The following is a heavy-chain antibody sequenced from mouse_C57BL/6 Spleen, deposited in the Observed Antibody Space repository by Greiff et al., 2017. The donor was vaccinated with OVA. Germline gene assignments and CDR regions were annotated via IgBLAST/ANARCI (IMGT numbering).Heavy chain of an antibody. D-gene: IGHD2-3*01. CDR2: ISYDGSN. CDR3: ARGKGYYYAWFAY. J-gene: IGHJ3*01. V-gene: IGHV3-6*01. CDR1: GYSITSGYY. Sequence: EVKLEESGPGLVKPSQSLSLTCSVTGYSITSGYYWNWIRQFPGNKLEWMGYISYDGSNNYNPSLKNRISITRDTSKNQFFLKLNSVTTEDTATYYCARGKGYYYAWFAYWGQGTLVTVSA.